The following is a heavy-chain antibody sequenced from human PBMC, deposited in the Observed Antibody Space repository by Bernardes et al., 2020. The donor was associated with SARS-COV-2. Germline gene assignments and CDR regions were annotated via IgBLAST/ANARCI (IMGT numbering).Heavy chain of an antibody. J-gene: IGHJ4*02. V-gene: IGHV3-23*01. Sequence: GGSLRLSCAGSGFTFSNYAMSWVRQAPGKGLEWVSAIRGSGGKTYYADSVKGRFSIFRDNSKNMLYLQMNSLRVDDTAVYYCAKVGCGGDCYLGIESWGQGTLVTVSS. D-gene: IGHD2-21*02. CDR2: IRGSGGKT. CDR1: GFTFSNYA. CDR3: AKVGCGGDCYLGIES.